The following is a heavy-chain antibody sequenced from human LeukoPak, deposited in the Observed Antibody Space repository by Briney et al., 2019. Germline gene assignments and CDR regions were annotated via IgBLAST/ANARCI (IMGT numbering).Heavy chain of an antibody. J-gene: IGHJ4*02. V-gene: IGHV3-11*04. CDR1: GFTFSDYY. D-gene: IGHD3-3*01. Sequence: GGSLRLSCAASGFTFSDYYMSWIRQAPGKGLEWVSYISSSGSTIYYADSVKGRFTISRDNAKNSLYLQMNSLRAEDTAVYYCARDMLGRDFWSLPHNTPIDYWGQGTLVTVSS. CDR2: ISSSGSTI. CDR3: ARDMLGRDFWSLPHNTPIDY.